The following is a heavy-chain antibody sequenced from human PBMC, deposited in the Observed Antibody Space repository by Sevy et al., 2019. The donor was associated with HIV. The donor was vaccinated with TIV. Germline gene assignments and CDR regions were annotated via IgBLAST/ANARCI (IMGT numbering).Heavy chain of an antibody. J-gene: IGHJ4*02. CDR2: INTNTGNP. V-gene: IGHV7-4-1*02. CDR1: GYTFTSYA. CDR3: ARATHLELWFGESHQDY. D-gene: IGHD3-10*01. Sequence: ASVKVSCKASGYTFTSYAMNWVRQAPGQGLEWMGWINTNTGNPTYAQGFTGRFVFSLDTSVSTAYLQISSLKAEDTAVYYCARATHLELWFGESHQDYWGQGTLVTVSS.